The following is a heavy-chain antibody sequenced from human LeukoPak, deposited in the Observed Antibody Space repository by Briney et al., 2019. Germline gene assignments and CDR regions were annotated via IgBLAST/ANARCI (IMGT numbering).Heavy chain of an antibody. D-gene: IGHD6-25*01. V-gene: IGHV3-11*01. Sequence: GGSLRLSCAASGFTFSDYYMSWIRQAPGKGLEWVSYISSSGSTIYYADSVKGRFTISRDNAKNSLYLQMNSLRAEDTAVYYCARARRVGAAAFDIWGQGTMVTVSS. CDR3: ARARRVGAAAFDI. CDR2: ISSSGSTI. J-gene: IGHJ3*02. CDR1: GFTFSDYY.